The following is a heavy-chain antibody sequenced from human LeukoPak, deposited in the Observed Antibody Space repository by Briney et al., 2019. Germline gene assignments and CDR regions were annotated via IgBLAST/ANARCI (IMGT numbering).Heavy chain of an antibody. D-gene: IGHD3-10*01. J-gene: IGHJ4*02. CDR1: GGSISSYY. V-gene: IGHV4-59*08. CDR2: IYYSGST. Sequence: SETLSLTCTVSGGSISSYYWSWIRQPPGKGLEWIGYIYYSGSTNYNPSLKSRVTISVDTSKNQFSLKLSSVTAADTAVYYCARSKPDFFGSGSFLCFDFWGQGTLVTLSS. CDR3: ARSKPDFFGSGSFLCFDF.